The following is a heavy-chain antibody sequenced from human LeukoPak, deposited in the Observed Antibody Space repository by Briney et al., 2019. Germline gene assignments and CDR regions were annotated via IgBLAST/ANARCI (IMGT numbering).Heavy chain of an antibody. CDR1: AFTFSNAW. CDR2: IKSKTDGGTT. J-gene: IGHJ6*03. CDR3: TTSRQGYYYYYMDI. V-gene: IGHV3-15*01. Sequence: GGSLRLSCAASAFTFSNAWMSWVRQAPGKGLEWVGRIKSKTDGGTTDYAAPVKGRFTISRDDSKNTLYLQMNSLKTEDTAVYYCTTSRQGYYYYYMDIWGKGTTVTVSS.